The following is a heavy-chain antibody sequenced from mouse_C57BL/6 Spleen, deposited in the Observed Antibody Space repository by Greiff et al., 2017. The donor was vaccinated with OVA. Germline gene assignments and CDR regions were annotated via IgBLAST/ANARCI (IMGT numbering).Heavy chain of an antibody. CDR1: GYTFTSYW. J-gene: IGHJ3*01. CDR2: IDPSDSYT. D-gene: IGHD1-1*01. CDR3: ARFPYYYGSSYWFAY. Sequence: QVQLQQPGAELVRPGTSVKLSCKASGYTFTSYWMHWVKQRPGQGLEWIGVIDPSDSYTNYNQKFKGKATLTVDTSSSTAYMQLSSLTSEDSAVYYCARFPYYYGSSYWFAYWGQGTLVTVSA. V-gene: IGHV1-59*01.